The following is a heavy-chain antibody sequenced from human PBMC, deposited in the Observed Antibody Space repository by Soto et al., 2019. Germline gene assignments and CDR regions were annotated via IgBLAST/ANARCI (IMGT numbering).Heavy chain of an antibody. CDR1: GYTFTSYY. V-gene: IGHV1-46*01. D-gene: IGHD3-10*01. J-gene: IGHJ6*03. CDR3: ARGRGVGGPHSYSTYMDF. CDR2: INPSGGST. Sequence: ASVKVSCKASGYTFTSYYMHWVRQAPGQGLEWMGIINPSGGSTSYAQKFQGRVTMTRDTSTSTVYMELSSLRSEDTSVYYCARGRGVGGPHSYSTYMDFWGKGTTVPVS.